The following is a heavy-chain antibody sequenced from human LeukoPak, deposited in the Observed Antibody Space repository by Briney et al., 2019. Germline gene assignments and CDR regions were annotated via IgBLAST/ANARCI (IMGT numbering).Heavy chain of an antibody. Sequence: PGGALRLSCVASGFTFSSYWMHWVRQAPGKGLVWVSRINSDGSSTSYADSVKGRFTISRDNAKNTLYLQMNSLRAEDTAVYYCARYRWGGGYVDYWGQGTLVTVSS. CDR3: ARYRWGGGYVDY. CDR1: GFTFSSYW. V-gene: IGHV3-74*01. J-gene: IGHJ4*02. D-gene: IGHD3-16*01. CDR2: INSDGSST.